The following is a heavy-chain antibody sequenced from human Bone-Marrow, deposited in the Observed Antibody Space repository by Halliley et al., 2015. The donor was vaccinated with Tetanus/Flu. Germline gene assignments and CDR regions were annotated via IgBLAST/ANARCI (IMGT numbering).Heavy chain of an antibody. D-gene: IGHD3-3*01. CDR3: ARGKNAFWSGYDGMIV. Sequence: YIHYGGSTSYTPSLESRVSISVDTSKNQFSLTLSSVTAADTAVYYCARGKNAFWSGYDGMIVWGQGTLVTVSS. CDR2: IHYGGST. V-gene: IGHV4-59*09. J-gene: IGHJ4*02.